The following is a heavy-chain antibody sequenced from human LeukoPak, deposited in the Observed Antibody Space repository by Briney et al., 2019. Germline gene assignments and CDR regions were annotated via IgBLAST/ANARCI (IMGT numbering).Heavy chain of an antibody. J-gene: IGHJ4*02. V-gene: IGHV1-18*04. D-gene: IGHD6-19*01. CDR1: GYTFTSYG. Sequence: ASVKVSCKASGYTFTSYGISWVRQAPGQGLEWMGWISAYNGNTNYARKLQGRVTMTTDTSTSTAYMELRSLRSDDTAVYYCASSIAVAGTGLLVYWGQGTLVTVSS. CDR2: ISAYNGNT. CDR3: ASSIAVAGTGLLVY.